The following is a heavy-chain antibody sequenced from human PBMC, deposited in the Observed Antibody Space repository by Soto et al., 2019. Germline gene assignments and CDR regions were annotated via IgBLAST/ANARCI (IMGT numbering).Heavy chain of an antibody. CDR1: GFAISRGYY. D-gene: IGHD1-1*01. V-gene: IGHV4-38-2*02. CDR3: AREKVGTTFFDN. J-gene: IGHJ4*02. Sequence: SETLSLTCSVAGFAISRGYYWSWVRQPPGKGLEWIGSIYPSVSSYHNPSFETRVRLSIDTSKNQFTLNLTSVTAADTALYYCAREKVGTTFFDNWGQGIQVTVSS. CDR2: IYPSVSS.